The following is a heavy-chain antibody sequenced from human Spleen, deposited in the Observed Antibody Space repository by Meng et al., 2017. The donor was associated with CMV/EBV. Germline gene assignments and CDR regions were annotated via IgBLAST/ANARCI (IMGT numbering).Heavy chain of an antibody. V-gene: IGHV3-30*02. CDR1: GFTFSTCG. CDR3: AKTGGQQLDLDY. D-gene: IGHD6-13*01. CDR2: IHYDGTNK. Sequence: GESLKISCTASGFTFSTCGMHWVRQAPGKGLEWLTFIHYDGTNKYYADSVKGRFTISRDNSKNTLYLQMNSLRPEDTAVYYCAKTGGQQLDLDYWGQGTLVTSPQ. J-gene: IGHJ4*02.